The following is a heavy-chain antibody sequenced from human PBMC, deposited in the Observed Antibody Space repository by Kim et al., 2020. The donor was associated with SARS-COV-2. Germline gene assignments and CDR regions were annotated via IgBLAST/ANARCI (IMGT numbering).Heavy chain of an antibody. V-gene: IGHV4-61*01. CDR2: IYYRGST. D-gene: IGHD4-17*01. CDR1: GGSVSSDSYY. Sequence: SETLSLICTVSGGSVSSDSYYWSWIRQPPGKGLEWIGYIYYRGSTNYNPSLKSRVTISVDTSKNQSSLKVSSVTAADTAVYYCARVGYGDIFDYWGQGTLVTVSS. J-gene: IGHJ4*02. CDR3: ARVGYGDIFDY.